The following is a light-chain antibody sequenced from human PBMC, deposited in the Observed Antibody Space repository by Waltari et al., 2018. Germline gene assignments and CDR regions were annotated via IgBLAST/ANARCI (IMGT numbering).Light chain of an antibody. V-gene: IGKV3-11*01. CDR3: QQSYSTPS. CDR1: QTVDRY. Sequence: EIVLTQSPATLSLSPGASATLSCRASQTVDRYLAWYQQRPGRAPRLLIYDASNRATGIPARFSGSGSGTDFTLTISSLQPEDFATYYCQQSYSTPSFGGGTQVEIK. J-gene: IGKJ4*01. CDR2: DAS.